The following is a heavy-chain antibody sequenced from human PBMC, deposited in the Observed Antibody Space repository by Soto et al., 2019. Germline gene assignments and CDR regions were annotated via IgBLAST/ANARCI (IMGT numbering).Heavy chain of an antibody. D-gene: IGHD3-10*01. CDR3: VGTRHIKGRSGSYPDWYFDL. Sequence: EVQLVESGGGLVQPGGSLRLSCAASGFTFSSYDMHWVRQATGKGLEWVSAIGTAGDTYYPGSVKGRFTISRENAKNYLYLQMNSLRAEDTAVYYGVGTRHIKGRSGSYPDWYFDLWGRGTLVTVSS. CDR1: GFTFSSYD. V-gene: IGHV3-13*01. J-gene: IGHJ2*01. CDR2: IGTAGDT.